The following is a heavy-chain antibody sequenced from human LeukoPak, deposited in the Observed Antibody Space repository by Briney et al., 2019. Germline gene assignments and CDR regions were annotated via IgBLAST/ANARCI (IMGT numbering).Heavy chain of an antibody. Sequence: PGGSLRLPCLASGFTFNKYAMHWVPRPPGKGLECVSAISSNGGSTYYADSVKDRFTISRDNSKNTLYLHMSSLRGEDTAVYYCVKEATENYSLDYWGQGTLVTASS. CDR1: GFTFNKYA. D-gene: IGHD1-7*01. CDR3: VKEATENYSLDY. V-gene: IGHV3-64D*06. J-gene: IGHJ4*02. CDR2: ISSNGGST.